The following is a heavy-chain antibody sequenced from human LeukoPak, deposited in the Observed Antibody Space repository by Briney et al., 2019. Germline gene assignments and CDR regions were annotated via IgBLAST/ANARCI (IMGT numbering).Heavy chain of an antibody. J-gene: IGHJ5*02. CDR1: GSTFTSYD. D-gene: IGHD3-16*02. V-gene: IGHV1-8*03. Sequence: ASVKVSCKASGSTFTSYDINWVRQATGPGLEWMGWMNTNSGNTGYEQKFQGRVTITRNTSIGTAYMELSSRRSEDTAVYYCARGIPWMITFGGVIVPTYNWFDPCGQGTLVTVSS. CDR3: ARGIPWMITFGGVIVPTYNWFDP. CDR2: MNTNSGNT.